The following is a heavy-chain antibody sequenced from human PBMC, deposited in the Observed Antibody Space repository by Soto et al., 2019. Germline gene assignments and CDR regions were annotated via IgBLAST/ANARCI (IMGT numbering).Heavy chain of an antibody. CDR2: IFPNTGAT. V-gene: IGHV1-2*02. CDR3: AKLMITFRGVLDDS. CDR1: GYSFSDFY. D-gene: IGHD3-16*01. J-gene: IGHJ4*02. Sequence: ASVKVSCKASGYSFSDFYLHWVRQAPGQGLEWMGWIFPNTGATKYAQKFQGRVTMTRDTSINTAYMEVSGLTSDDTAAYYCAKLMITFRGVLDDSWGQGTLVTVSS.